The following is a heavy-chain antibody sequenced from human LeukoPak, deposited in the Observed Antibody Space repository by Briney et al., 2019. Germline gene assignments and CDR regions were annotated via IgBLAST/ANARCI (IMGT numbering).Heavy chain of an antibody. J-gene: IGHJ4*02. Sequence: PGGSLRLSCAASGFTFSSYSMNWVRQAPGKGLEWVSSISSSSSYIYYADSVKGRFTISRDNAKNSLYLQMNSLRAEDTAVYYCASFGAYCGGDCYSSGFYFDYWGQGTLVTVSS. CDR3: ASFGAYCGGDCYSSGFYFDY. CDR2: ISSSSSYI. V-gene: IGHV3-21*01. CDR1: GFTFSSYS. D-gene: IGHD2-21*02.